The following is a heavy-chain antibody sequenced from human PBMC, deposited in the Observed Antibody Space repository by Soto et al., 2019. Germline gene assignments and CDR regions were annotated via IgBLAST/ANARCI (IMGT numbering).Heavy chain of an antibody. V-gene: IGHV3-21*01. CDR1: GFTFSSYS. D-gene: IGHD5-18*01. CDR2: ISSSSSYI. J-gene: IGHJ4*02. CDR3: ARDSWAPWIQLWFKSLDY. Sequence: GGSLRLSCAASGFTFSSYSMNWVRQAPGKGLEWVSSISSSSSYIYYADSVKGRFTISRDNAKNSLYLQMNSLRAEDTAVYYCARDSWAPWIQLWFKSLDYWGQGTLVTVSS.